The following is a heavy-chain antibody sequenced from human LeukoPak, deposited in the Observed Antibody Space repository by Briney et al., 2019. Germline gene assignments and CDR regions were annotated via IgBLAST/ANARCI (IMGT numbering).Heavy chain of an antibody. D-gene: IGHD2-2*02. Sequence: GGSLRLSCAASGFTYSSYAMHWVRQAPGKGLEWVATTSFDVSNKYYADSVKGRFTISRDNSKNTLYLQMNSLRTEDTAVYSCARGYCTSTSCYNDYWGQGTLVTVSS. CDR1: GFTYSSYA. J-gene: IGHJ4*02. CDR3: ARGYCTSTSCYNDY. V-gene: IGHV3-30*04. CDR2: TSFDVSNK.